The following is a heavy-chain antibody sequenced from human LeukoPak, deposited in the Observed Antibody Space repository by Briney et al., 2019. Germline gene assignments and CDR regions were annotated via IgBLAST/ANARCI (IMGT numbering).Heavy chain of an antibody. V-gene: IGHV3-30*03. Sequence: GRSLRLSCAASGFTFSSYGMHWVRQAPGKGLEWVAVISYDGSNKYYADSVKGRFTISRDNSKNTLYLQMNSLRAEDTAVYYCARDASDCSSTSCYPSYYGMDVWGQGTTVTVSS. CDR3: ARDASDCSSTSCYPSYYGMDV. J-gene: IGHJ6*02. CDR2: ISYDGSNK. CDR1: GFTFSSYG. D-gene: IGHD2-2*01.